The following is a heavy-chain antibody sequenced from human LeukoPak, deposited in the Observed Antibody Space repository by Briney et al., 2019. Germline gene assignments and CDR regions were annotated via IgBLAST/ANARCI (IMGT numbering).Heavy chain of an antibody. CDR2: MNPNSGNT. CDR3: AREMAGYCSGGSC. CDR1: GYTFTSYD. Sequence: ASVKVSCKASGYTFTSYDINWVRQATGQGPEWMGWMNPNSGNTGYAQKFQGRVTMTRNTSISTAYMELSSLRSEDTAVYCCAREMAGYCSGGSCWGQGTLVTVSS. J-gene: IGHJ4*02. V-gene: IGHV1-8*01. D-gene: IGHD2-15*01.